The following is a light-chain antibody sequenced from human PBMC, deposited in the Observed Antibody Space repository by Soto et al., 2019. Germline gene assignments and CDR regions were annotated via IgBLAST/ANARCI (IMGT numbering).Light chain of an antibody. V-gene: IGLV1-47*01. J-gene: IGLJ2*01. Sequence: QSVLTQPPSASGTPGQRVTISCSGRSSNIGSNYVYWYQQLPGTAPKLLIYRNNQRPSGVPDRFSGSKSVPSASLAISGLLSEDEADYYCAAWDVSLSGVVFGGGTKLTVL. CDR2: RNN. CDR3: AAWDVSLSGVV. CDR1: SSNIGSNY.